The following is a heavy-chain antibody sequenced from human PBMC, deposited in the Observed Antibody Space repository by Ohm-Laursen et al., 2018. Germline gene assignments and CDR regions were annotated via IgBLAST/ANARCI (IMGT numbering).Heavy chain of an antibody. CDR1: GGSISSYY. D-gene: IGHD3-3*01. CDR2: IYYSGST. J-gene: IGHJ3*02. CDR3: ARESGGIDI. V-gene: IGHV4-59*01. Sequence: TLSLTCPVSGGSISSYYWSWIRQPPRKGLEWIGYIYYSGSTNYNPSLKSRVTISVDTSKNQFSLKLSSVTAADTAVYYCARESGGIDIWGQGTMVTVSS.